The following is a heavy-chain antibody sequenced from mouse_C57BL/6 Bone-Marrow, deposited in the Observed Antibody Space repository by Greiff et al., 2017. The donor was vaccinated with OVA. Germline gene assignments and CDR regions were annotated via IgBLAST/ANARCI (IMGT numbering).Heavy chain of an antibody. V-gene: IGHV1-69*01. CDR1: GYTFTSYW. Sequence: QVQLQQPGAELVMPGASVKLSCKASGYTFTSYWMHWVKQRPGQGLEWIGEIDPSDSYTNYNQKFKGKSTLTVDKSSSTAYMQLSSLTSEDSAVYYCARSITTVVATDFDYWGQGTTFTVSS. D-gene: IGHD1-1*01. CDR3: ARSITTVVATDFDY. J-gene: IGHJ2*01. CDR2: IDPSDSYT.